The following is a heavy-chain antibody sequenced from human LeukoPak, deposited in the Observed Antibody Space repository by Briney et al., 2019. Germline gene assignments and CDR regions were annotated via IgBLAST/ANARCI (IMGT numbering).Heavy chain of an antibody. CDR1: LDSTTSNF. J-gene: IGHJ4*02. D-gene: IGHD3-10*01. CDR3: AREILGGFTPGAY. CDR2: IHRSGSP. V-gene: IGHV4-4*02. Sequence: SETLSLTCTVSLDSTTSNFWSWVRQPPGTGLDWIGEIHRSGSPNYNPSLHRRITISIDRSTNQIALELSSVTAADAAVYYCAREILGGFTPGAYWGQGTLVTVSS.